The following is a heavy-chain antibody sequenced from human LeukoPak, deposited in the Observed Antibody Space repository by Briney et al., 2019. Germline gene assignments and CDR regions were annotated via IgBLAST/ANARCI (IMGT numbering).Heavy chain of an antibody. V-gene: IGHV3-21*01. CDR2: NSSSSSYI. Sequence: GGSLRLSCAASGFTFSSYSMNWVRQAPGKGLEWVSSNSSSSSYIYYADSVKGRFTISRDNAKNSLYLQMNSLRAEDTAVYYCARLTSGYYYYGMDVWGQGTTVTVSS. J-gene: IGHJ6*02. CDR3: ARLTSGYYYYGMDV. D-gene: IGHD2-2*01. CDR1: GFTFSSYS.